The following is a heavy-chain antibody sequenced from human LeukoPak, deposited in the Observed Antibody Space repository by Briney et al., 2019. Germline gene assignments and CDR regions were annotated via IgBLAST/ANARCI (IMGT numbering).Heavy chain of an antibody. CDR2: ISSSGSTI. CDR3: ARARTYYYDSSVGY. V-gene: IGHV3-11*01. D-gene: IGHD3-22*01. CDR1: GFTFSDYY. Sequence: PGGSLRLSCAASGFTFSDYYMSWIRQAPGKGLEWVSYISSSGSTIYYADSVKGRFTISRDNAKNSLYLQMNSLRAEDTAAYYCARARTYYYDSSVGYWGQGTLVTVSS. J-gene: IGHJ4*02.